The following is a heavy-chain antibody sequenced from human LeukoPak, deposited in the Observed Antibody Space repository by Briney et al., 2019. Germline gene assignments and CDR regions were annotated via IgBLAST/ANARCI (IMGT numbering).Heavy chain of an antibody. J-gene: IGHJ4*02. CDR1: GGSISSGGYY. Sequence: SQTLSLTCTASGGSISSGGYYWSWIRQHPGKGLEWIGYIYYSGSTYYNPSLKSRVTISVDTSKNQFSLKLSSVTAADTAVYYCARESSYYDSSGYLDYWGQGTLVTVSS. CDR2: IYYSGST. CDR3: ARESSYYDSSGYLDY. V-gene: IGHV4-31*03. D-gene: IGHD3-22*01.